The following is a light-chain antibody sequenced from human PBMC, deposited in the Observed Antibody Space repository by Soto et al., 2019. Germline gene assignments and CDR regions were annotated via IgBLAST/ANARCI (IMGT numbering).Light chain of an antibody. CDR1: SSDVGSYKL. V-gene: IGLV2-23*01. Sequence: QSALTQPAFVSGSPGQSITISCTGTSSDVGSYKLVSWYQHHPGKDPKLIIYEDSKRPSGVSIRFSGSKSGNTASLTVSGLQAEDEADYNCCSYVSDGKVLFGGETKLTFL. CDR2: EDS. J-gene: IGLJ2*01. CDR3: CSYVSDGKVL.